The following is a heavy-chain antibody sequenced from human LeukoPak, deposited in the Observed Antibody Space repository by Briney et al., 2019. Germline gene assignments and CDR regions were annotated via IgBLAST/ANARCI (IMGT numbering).Heavy chain of an antibody. CDR1: GYTFTGYY. J-gene: IGHJ4*02. Sequence: ASVKVSCKASGYTFTGYYMHWARQAPGQGLEWMGWINPNSGGTNYAQKFQGRVTMTRDTSISTAYMELSRLRSDDTAVYYCARDPNEVRGYDLVYWGQGTLVTVSS. D-gene: IGHD5-12*01. CDR2: INPNSGGT. V-gene: IGHV1-2*02. CDR3: ARDPNEVRGYDLVY.